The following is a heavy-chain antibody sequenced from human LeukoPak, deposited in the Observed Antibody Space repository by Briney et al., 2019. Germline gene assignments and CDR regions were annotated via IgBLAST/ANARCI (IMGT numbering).Heavy chain of an antibody. CDR3: ARSIERSRGSYYYMDV. CDR1: GGTFSTYA. J-gene: IGHJ6*03. Sequence: GASVKVSCKASGGTFSTYAISWVRQAPGQGLERMGGITPIYGTANYAQKFQGRVTVTADKSTSTAYMDLSSLRFEDTAVYYCARSIERSRGSYYYMDVWGKGTTVSVSS. V-gene: IGHV1-69*06. D-gene: IGHD2-21*01. CDR2: ITPIYGTA.